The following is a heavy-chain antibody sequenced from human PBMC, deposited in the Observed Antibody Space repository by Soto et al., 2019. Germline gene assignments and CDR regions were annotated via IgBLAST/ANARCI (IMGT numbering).Heavy chain of an antibody. D-gene: IGHD2-21*02. V-gene: IGHV3-23*01. CDR3: ATDRFISGDPFDN. Sequence: EVQLLESGGGLVQPGGALRLSCVGSGFTFSSYAMRWVRQAPGKGLEWVSVITGNGGRIGDADSVKGRVSISRDNAKNTLHLHMNRLRAEDTAFYYCATDRFISGDPFDNWGQGTLVTVSS. J-gene: IGHJ4*02. CDR2: ITGNGGRI. CDR1: GFTFSSYA.